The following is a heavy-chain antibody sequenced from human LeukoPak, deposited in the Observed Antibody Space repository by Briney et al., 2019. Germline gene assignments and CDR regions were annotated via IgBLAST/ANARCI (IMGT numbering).Heavy chain of an antibody. V-gene: IGHV1-2*02. CDR3: ARDPPGVRYGRPIFDF. CDR1: GYTFTDYY. J-gene: IGHJ4*02. D-gene: IGHD2-8*01. CDR2: INPNSGGT. Sequence: ASVKVSCKASGYTFTDYYMHWVRQAPGQGLEWMGWINPNSGGTNYAQKFQGRVTMTRDKSISTAYMELYSLRSDDTAVYNCARDPPGVRYGRPIFDFWGQGTLVTVSS.